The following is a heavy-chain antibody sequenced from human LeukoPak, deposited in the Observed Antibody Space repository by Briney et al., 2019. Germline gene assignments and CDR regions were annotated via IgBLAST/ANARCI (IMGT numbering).Heavy chain of an antibody. Sequence: PGGSLRLSCAASGFTFSSYWMHWVRQAPGKGLVWVSRINSDGSSTSYADSVKGRFTISRDNAKNTLYPQMNSLRAEGTAVYYCARGGYSSGSDYWGQGTLVTVSS. CDR2: INSDGSST. J-gene: IGHJ4*02. V-gene: IGHV3-74*01. D-gene: IGHD6-19*01. CDR1: GFTFSSYW. CDR3: ARGGYSSGSDY.